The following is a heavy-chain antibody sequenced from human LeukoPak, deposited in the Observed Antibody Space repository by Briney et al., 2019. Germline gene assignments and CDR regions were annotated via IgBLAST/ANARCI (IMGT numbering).Heavy chain of an antibody. D-gene: IGHD6-6*01. CDR2: IIPIFGTA. J-gene: IGHJ6*03. V-gene: IGHV1-69*06. CDR3: ATRAADIPTRPAYYYYYMDV. Sequence: ASVKVSCEASGGTFSSYAISWVRQAPGQGLEWMGGIIPIFGTANYAQKFQDRVTITSDKSTSTAYMELGTLRSEDTAVYYCATRAADIPTRPAYYYYYMDVWGKGTTVTVSS. CDR1: GGTFSSYA.